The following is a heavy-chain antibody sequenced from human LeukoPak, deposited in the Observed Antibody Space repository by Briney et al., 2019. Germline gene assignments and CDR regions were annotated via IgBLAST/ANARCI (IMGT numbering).Heavy chain of an antibody. CDR1: GGSISSYY. CDR2: IYYSGST. J-gene: IGHJ5*02. D-gene: IGHD3-10*01. CDR3: VSSGWGSYYYNWFDP. V-gene: IGHV4-59*08. Sequence: KPSETLSLTCTVSGGSISSYYWSWIRQPPGKGLEGIGYIYYSGSTNYNPALKSRVTISVDTSKNQFSLKLSSMTAADTAVYYCVSSGWGSYYYNWFDPWGQGTLVTVSS.